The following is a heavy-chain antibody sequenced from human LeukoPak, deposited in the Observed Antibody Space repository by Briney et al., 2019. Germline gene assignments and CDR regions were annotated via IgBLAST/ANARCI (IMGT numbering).Heavy chain of an antibody. D-gene: IGHD6-13*01. V-gene: IGHV4-4*07. CDR2: IYTSGST. Sequence: PSETLSLTCTVSGGSISSYYWSSIRQPAGKGLEWIGRIYTSGSTNYNPSLKSRVTISVDKSKNQFSLKLSSVTAADTAVYYCARTAAAALYYFDYWGQGTLVTVSS. CDR3: ARTAAAALYYFDY. CDR1: GGSISSYY. J-gene: IGHJ4*02.